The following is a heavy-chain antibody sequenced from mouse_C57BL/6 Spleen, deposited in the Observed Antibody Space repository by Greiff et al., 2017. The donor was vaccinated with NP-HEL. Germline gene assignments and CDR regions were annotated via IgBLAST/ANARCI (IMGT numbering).Heavy chain of an antibody. V-gene: IGHV5-6*01. D-gene: IGHD1-1*01. J-gene: IGHJ2*01. CDR1: GFTFSSYG. CDR2: ISSGGSYT. Sequence: EVMLVESGGDLVKPGGSLKLSCAASGFTFSSYGMSWVRQTPDKRLEWVATISSGGSYTYYPDSVKGRFTISRDNAKNTLYLQMSSLKSEDTAMYYCARVTTVVATGAFDYWGQGTTLTVSS. CDR3: ARVTTVVATGAFDY.